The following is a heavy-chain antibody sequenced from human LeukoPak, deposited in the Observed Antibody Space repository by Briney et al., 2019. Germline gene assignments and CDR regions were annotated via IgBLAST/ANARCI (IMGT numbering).Heavy chain of an antibody. Sequence: SETLSPTCAVSGGSISSSNWWSWVRQPPGKGLEWIGEIYHSGSTNYNPSLKSRVTISVDKSKNQFSLKLSSVTAADTAVYYCAKYCSSTSCYGVNDAFDIWGQGTMVTVSS. V-gene: IGHV4-4*02. J-gene: IGHJ3*02. CDR3: AKYCSSTSCYGVNDAFDI. CDR2: IYHSGST. D-gene: IGHD2-2*01. CDR1: GGSISSSNW.